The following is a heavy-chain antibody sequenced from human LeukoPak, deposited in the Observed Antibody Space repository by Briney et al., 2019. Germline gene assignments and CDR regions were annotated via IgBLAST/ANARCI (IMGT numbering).Heavy chain of an antibody. CDR2: IGLSGYPL. D-gene: IGHD3-22*01. V-gene: IGHV3-11*04. J-gene: IGHJ4*02. CDR1: GFPFSVYY. Sequence: GGSLRLSCAVSGFPFSVYYMSWIRQAAGKGLEWISYIGLSGYPLDYADSVKGRFTISRDNAKNSLYLEMNSLTAEDTAVYYCARKDFSSGSFNYWGQGTLVTVSS. CDR3: ARKDFSSGSFNY.